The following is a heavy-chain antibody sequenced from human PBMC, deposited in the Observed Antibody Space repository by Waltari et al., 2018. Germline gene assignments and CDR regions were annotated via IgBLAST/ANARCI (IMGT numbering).Heavy chain of an antibody. CDR1: GFSFTTYS. CDR2: VSGSGVTT. V-gene: IGHV3-23*01. D-gene: IGHD2-21*01. CDR3: ARETSEADWAFDI. Sequence: EVQLLESGGGLIQPGGSLRLSCAASGFSFTTYSMSWVRQAAGKGLEWVSAVSGSGVTTYYADSVKGRFTISRDNSKNTMYVQMNSLRAEDTAVYYCARETSEADWAFDIWGQGTMVTVS. J-gene: IGHJ3*02.